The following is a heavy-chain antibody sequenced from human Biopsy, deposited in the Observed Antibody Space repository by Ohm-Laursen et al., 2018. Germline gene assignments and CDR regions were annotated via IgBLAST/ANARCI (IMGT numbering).Heavy chain of an antibody. J-gene: IGHJ4*02. CDR3: ARDPGQDGAIDF. CDR1: GFTVYNNY. V-gene: IGHV3-66*01. D-gene: IGHD4/OR15-4a*01. CDR2: IYSGGDT. Sequence: GSLRLSCAASGFTVYNNYMTWVRQAPGKGLEWVSLIYSGGDTRYADSVKGRFTISRDSSKNTLYLQMNSLRVEDTAVYHCARDPGQDGAIDFWGQGTLVTVSS.